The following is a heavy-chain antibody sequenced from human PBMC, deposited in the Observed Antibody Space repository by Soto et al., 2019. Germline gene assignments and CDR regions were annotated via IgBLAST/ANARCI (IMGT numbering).Heavy chain of an antibody. J-gene: IGHJ4*02. CDR2: SKNKLTSY. CDR1: GFTFNDHV. CDR3: ASPHRTSSTWSYY. D-gene: IGHD6-13*01. V-gene: IGHV3-72*01. Sequence: EVQLVEFGGGLVQPGGSLRLSCAASGFTFNDHVMDWVRQAPGKGLEWLGRSKNKLTSYSAASVEGRFTVSRGDSGTLGDLQMTVLKSEDTAVYFCASPHRTSSTWSYYWGRGTLVTVSS.